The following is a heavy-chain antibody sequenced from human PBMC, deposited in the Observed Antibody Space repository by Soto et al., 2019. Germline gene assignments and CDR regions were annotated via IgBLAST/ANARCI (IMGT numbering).Heavy chain of an antibody. D-gene: IGHD2-15*01. V-gene: IGHV4-39*01. J-gene: IGHJ4*02. CDR3: ARHRPQEDGSKKGFDX. CDR2: IYYSGKT. Sequence: PSETLSLTCTVAGDSISSITYAWGWIRQPPGKGLECIGTIYYSGKTYYNWPLESRCTMSLDTSKNQFSLRLTSVTAADTALYYCARHRPQEDGSKKGFDXWGXGTLVTVS. CDR1: GDSISSITYA.